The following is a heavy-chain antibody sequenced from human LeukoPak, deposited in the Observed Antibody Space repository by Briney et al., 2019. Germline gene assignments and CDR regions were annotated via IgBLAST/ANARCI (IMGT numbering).Heavy chain of an antibody. J-gene: IGHJ4*02. CDR3: ARVPTSSFDY. Sequence: SETLSLTCTVSGGSISNNYWGWIRQPPGKGLEWFGYMYYSGSTNYNPSLKSRVTISVDTSKNQFSLKLSSVTAADTAVYYCARVPTSSFDYWGQGTLVTVSS. V-gene: IGHV4-59*08. CDR1: GGSISNNY. CDR2: MYYSGST.